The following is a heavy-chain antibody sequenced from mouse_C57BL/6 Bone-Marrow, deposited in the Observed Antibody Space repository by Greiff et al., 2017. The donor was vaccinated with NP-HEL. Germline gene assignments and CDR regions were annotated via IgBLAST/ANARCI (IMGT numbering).Heavy chain of an antibody. CDR3: ARRDWDAYAMDY. Sequence: QVQLKQSGAELVRPGPSVKMSCKASGYTFTNYWIGWAKQRPGHGLEWIGDIYPGGGYTNYNEKFKGKATLTADKSSSTAYMQFSSLTSEDSAIYYCARRDWDAYAMDYWGQGTSVTVSS. CDR2: IYPGGGYT. CDR1: GYTFTNYW. D-gene: IGHD4-1*01. V-gene: IGHV1-63*01. J-gene: IGHJ4*01.